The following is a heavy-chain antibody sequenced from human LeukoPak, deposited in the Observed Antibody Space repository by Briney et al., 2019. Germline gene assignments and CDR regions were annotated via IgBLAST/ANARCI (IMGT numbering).Heavy chain of an antibody. Sequence: PSETLSLTCTVSGGSMSGYYWSWVRQPAGKGLEWIGRIYPSGSTNYNPSLKSRVTMSVDTSKNQFSLNLNSVTAADTAVYYCARGGSYGSGSYHNGWFDPWGQGTLVTVSS. D-gene: IGHD3-10*01. CDR2: IYPSGST. CDR3: ARGGSYGSGSYHNGWFDP. J-gene: IGHJ5*02. CDR1: GGSMSGYY. V-gene: IGHV4-4*07.